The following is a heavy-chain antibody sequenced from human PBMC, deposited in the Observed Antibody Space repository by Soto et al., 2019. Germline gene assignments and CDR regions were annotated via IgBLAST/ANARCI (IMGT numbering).Heavy chain of an antibody. CDR3: TRGYSRGDYTNTYYFDY. J-gene: IGHJ4*02. D-gene: IGHD2-8*01. Sequence: EVQLVESGGGLVQPGGSLKLSCAASGFTFSGSAMHWVRQASGKGLEWVGRIRSKANSYATAYAASVKGRFNISREESKNPAYLHMNSMRTEDKDVEYGTRGYSRGDYTNTYYFDYWGQGTLVTVSS. CDR2: IRSKANSYAT. V-gene: IGHV3-73*02. CDR1: GFTFSGSA.